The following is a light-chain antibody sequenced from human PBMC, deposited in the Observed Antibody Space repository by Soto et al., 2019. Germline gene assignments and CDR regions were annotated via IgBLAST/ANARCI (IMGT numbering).Light chain of an antibody. CDR1: QSISYY. CDR2: KAS. CDR3: QHYNSYSEA. J-gene: IGKJ1*01. V-gene: IGKV1-5*03. Sequence: DIQRTQSPSTLSASIGERVTITCRASQSISYYLAWYQQKPGKDPNLLIYKASTVESRVPSRFSGSGSGTDFNLTISRLQTDDFATYYCQHYNSYSEAFGQGTKLDIK.